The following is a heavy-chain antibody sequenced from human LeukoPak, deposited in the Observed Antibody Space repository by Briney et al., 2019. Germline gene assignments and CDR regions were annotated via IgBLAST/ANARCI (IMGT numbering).Heavy chain of an antibody. CDR3: AKDMRGILPAVIGGLDY. J-gene: IGHJ4*02. D-gene: IGHD2-2*01. Sequence: GGSLRLSCAASEFTFDDYAMHWVRQAPGKGLEWVSGISWNSGSIGYADSVKGRFTISRDNAKNSLYLQMNSLRAEDTALYYCAKDMRGILPAVIGGLDYWGQGTLVTVSS. CDR1: EFTFDDYA. V-gene: IGHV3-9*01. CDR2: ISWNSGSI.